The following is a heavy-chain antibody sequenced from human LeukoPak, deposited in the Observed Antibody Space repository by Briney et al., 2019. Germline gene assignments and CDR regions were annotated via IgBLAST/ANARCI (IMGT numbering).Heavy chain of an antibody. CDR3: ARAPSSGYYFFDAFDI. CDR2: IEQDGSEK. V-gene: IGHV3-7*05. Sequence: GGSLRLSCAASEFTISGYWMSWVRQAPGKGLEWVANIEQDGSEKFYVDSVKGRFTISRDNVKNSVFLQLNSLSAEDTAVYYCARAPSSGYYFFDAFDIWGQGTMVTVSS. D-gene: IGHD3-22*01. J-gene: IGHJ3*02. CDR1: EFTISGYW.